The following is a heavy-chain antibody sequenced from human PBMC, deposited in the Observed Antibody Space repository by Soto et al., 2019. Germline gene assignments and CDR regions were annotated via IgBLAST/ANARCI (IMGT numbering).Heavy chain of an antibody. CDR3: ARGRYDFWSGYYKLHYYYGMDV. D-gene: IGHD3-3*01. CDR1: GGSISSYY. V-gene: IGHV4-59*01. CDR2: IYYSGST. J-gene: IGHJ6*02. Sequence: ASETLSLTCTVSGGSISSYYWSWIRQPPGKGLEWIGYIYYSGSTNYNPSLKSRVTISVDTSKNQFSLKLSSVTAADTAVYYCARGRYDFWSGYYKLHYYYGMDVWGQGTTVTVSS.